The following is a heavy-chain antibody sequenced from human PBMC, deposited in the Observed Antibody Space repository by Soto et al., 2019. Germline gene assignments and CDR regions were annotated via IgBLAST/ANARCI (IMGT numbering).Heavy chain of an antibody. CDR1: GGSISSYY. D-gene: IGHD1-20*01. V-gene: IGHV4-59*01. CDR2: IYYSGST. J-gene: IGHJ5*02. Sequence: ASETLSLTCTVSGGSISSYYWSWIRQPPGKGLEWIGYIYYSGSTNYNPSLKSRVTISVDTSKNQFSLKLSSVTAADTAVYYCARVAGRITGNWFDPWGQGTLVTVSS. CDR3: ARVAGRITGNWFDP.